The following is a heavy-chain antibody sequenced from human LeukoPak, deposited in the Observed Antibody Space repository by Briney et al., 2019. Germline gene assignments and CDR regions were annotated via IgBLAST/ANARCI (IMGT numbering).Heavy chain of an antibody. J-gene: IGHJ1*01. D-gene: IGHD6-6*01. V-gene: IGHV3-21*01. CDR1: GFTFSSYA. CDR3: ARDLSSSSTAYFQH. Sequence: PGGSLRLSCAASGFTFSSYAMNWVRQAPGKGLEWVSSISSSSRYIYYADSVKGRFTISRDNAKNSLYLQINSLRAEDTAVYYCARDLSSSSTAYFQHWGQGTLVTVSS. CDR2: ISSSSRYI.